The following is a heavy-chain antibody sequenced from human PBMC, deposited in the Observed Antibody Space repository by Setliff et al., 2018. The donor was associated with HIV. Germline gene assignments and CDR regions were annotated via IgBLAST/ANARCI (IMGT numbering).Heavy chain of an antibody. J-gene: IGHJ4*01. Sequence: LRLSCAASGFTFNTYAMSWVRQAPGKGLEWVSVISGSGASTFYADSVKGRFTIARDNSKNTLYLQMNGLRVEDTAVYYCAKDGISGGAYPPYYFDYWGHGTLVTVSS. CDR3: AKDGISGGAYPPYYFDY. CDR2: ISGSGAST. D-gene: IGHD2-15*01. CDR1: GFTFNTYA. V-gene: IGHV3-23*01.